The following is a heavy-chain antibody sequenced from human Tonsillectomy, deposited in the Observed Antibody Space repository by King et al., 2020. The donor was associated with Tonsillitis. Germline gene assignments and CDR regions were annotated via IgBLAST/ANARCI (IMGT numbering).Heavy chain of an antibody. CDR2: ISSSGTTL. V-gene: IGHV3-11*01. CDR1: GFTFSNYY. J-gene: IGHJ4*02. Sequence: VQLVESGGGLVKPGGSLRLSCAASGFTFSNYYMSWIRQAPGKGLEWVSYISSSGTTLYYADSVKGRFTISRDNAKNSLYLQMNSLRAEDPAVYYCARLTTVTTWGDYWGQGTLVTVSS. D-gene: IGHD4-11*01. CDR3: ARLTTVTTWGDY.